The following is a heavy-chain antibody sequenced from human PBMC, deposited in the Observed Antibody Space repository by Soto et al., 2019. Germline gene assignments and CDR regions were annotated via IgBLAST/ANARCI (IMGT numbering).Heavy chain of an antibody. D-gene: IGHD2-2*01. V-gene: IGHV3-23*01. J-gene: IGHJ4*02. CDR3: ARDDAPVGPSNFDY. CDR1: EFAFSNHA. CDR2: ISGSGRST. Sequence: EVRLLESGGGLVQPGGSLRLSCAASEFAFSNHAMSWVRPAPGKGLGWISGISGSGRSTFYADSVKGRLTISRDNSKNTLYRQLTSLRADDTAVYYCARDDAPVGPSNFDYWGQGTLVTVSS.